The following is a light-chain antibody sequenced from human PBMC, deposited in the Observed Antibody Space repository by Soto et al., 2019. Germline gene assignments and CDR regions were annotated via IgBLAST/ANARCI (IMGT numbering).Light chain of an antibody. CDR2: GAS. J-gene: IGKJ4*01. Sequence: EIVMTQSPDTLSVSPGERVTLSCRASQSVTSNLAWYQRKPGQAPRLLIYGASTRATGIPARFSGSGSGTEFTLTISGLQSEDFAVYYCQLYNNWPFTFGGGTKVEIK. V-gene: IGKV3-15*01. CDR3: QLYNNWPFT. CDR1: QSVTSN.